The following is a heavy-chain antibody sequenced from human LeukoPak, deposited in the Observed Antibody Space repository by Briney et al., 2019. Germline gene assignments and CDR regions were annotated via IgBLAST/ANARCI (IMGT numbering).Heavy chain of an antibody. V-gene: IGHV1-46*01. CDR3: ARALWELLTYFDF. J-gene: IGHJ4*02. CDR2: INPSDGST. CDR1: GYTFTSYY. Sequence: ASVKVSCKASGYTFTSYYMHWVRQAPGQGLEWMAEINPSDGSTNYAQNFRGRVTMTRDTSTSTVYMEPSSLRSEDTAVYYCARALWELLTYFDFWGQGTLVTVSS. D-gene: IGHD1-26*01.